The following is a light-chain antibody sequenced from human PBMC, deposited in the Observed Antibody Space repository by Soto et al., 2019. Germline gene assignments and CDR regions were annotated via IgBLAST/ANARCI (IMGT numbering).Light chain of an antibody. V-gene: IGLV2-14*01. CDR2: EVT. J-gene: IGLJ1*01. CDR3: SSYTSSSTYV. Sequence: LTQPASVSGSPGQSITISCTGTGSDVGGYDYVSWYQHHPGKAPKVMIYEVTNRPSGVSNRFSGSKSGNTASLTLSGLLAEDEADYYSSSYTSSSTYVYGTRTKVTVL. CDR1: GSDVGGYDY.